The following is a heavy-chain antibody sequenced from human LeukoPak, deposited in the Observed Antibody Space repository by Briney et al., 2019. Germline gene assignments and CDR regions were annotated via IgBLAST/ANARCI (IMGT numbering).Heavy chain of an antibody. CDR2: IKQDGSEK. Sequence: GGSLRFSCAASGFTFSSYWMSWVRQAPGKGLEWVANIKQDGSEKYYVDSVKGRFTISRDNAKNSLYLQMNSLRAEDTAVYYCARDDVDATHDYWGQGTLVTVSS. D-gene: IGHD5-24*01. CDR1: GFTFSSYW. J-gene: IGHJ4*02. V-gene: IGHV3-7*05. CDR3: ARDDVDATHDY.